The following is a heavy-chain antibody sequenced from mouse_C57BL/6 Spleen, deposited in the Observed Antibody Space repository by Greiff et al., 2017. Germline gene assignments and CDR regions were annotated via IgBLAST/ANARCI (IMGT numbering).Heavy chain of an antibody. CDR1: GYSFTGYY. CDR2: INPSTGGT. Sequence: VQLQQSGPELVKPGASVKISCKASGYSFTGYYMNWVKQSPEKSLEWIGEINPSTGGTTYNQKFKAKATLTVDKSSSTAYMQLKSLTSEDSAVYYCARGEEYYGRDYWGQGTTLTVPS. D-gene: IGHD1-1*01. J-gene: IGHJ2*01. V-gene: IGHV1-42*01. CDR3: ARGEEYYGRDY.